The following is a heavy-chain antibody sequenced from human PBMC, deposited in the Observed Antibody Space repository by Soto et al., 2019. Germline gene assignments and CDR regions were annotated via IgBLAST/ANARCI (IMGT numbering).Heavy chain of an antibody. CDR2: INAGNGNT. D-gene: IGHD3-22*01. CDR1: GYTFTSYA. J-gene: IGHJ6*02. V-gene: IGHV1-3*01. Sequence: ASVNVSCKASGYTFTSYAMHWVRQAPGQRLEWMGWINAGNGNTKYSQKFQGRVTITRDTSASTAYMELSSLRSEDTAVYYCARLRYYYDSSGYLYGMDVWGQGTTVTVSS. CDR3: ARLRYYYDSSGYLYGMDV.